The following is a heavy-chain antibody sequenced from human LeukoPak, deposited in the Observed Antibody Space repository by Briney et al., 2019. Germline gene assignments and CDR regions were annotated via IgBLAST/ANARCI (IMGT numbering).Heavy chain of an antibody. CDR1: GFTFSNYW. J-gene: IGHJ5*02. D-gene: IGHD3-3*01. CDR2: IKENGSEK. Sequence: GGSLRLSCTTSGFTFSNYWMSWVRQAPGKGLEWVANIKENGSEKYYVDSVKGRFTISRDNAKSSLYLQMNSLRAEDTAVYYCARDRIPIFGVGYKPADNWFDPWGQGTLVTVSS. V-gene: IGHV3-7*03. CDR3: ARDRIPIFGVGYKPADNWFDP.